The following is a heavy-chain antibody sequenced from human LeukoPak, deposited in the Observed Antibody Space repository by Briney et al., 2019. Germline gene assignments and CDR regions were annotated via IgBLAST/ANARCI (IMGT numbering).Heavy chain of an antibody. Sequence: PGGSLRLSCAASGFTFSSYGMHWVRQAPGKGLEWVAVISYDGSNKYYADPVKGRFTISRDNSKNTLYLQMNSLRAEDTAVYYCAKDRGSIAAGGSDYWGQGTLVTVSS. J-gene: IGHJ4*02. V-gene: IGHV3-30*18. CDR2: ISYDGSNK. CDR1: GFTFSSYG. D-gene: IGHD6-13*01. CDR3: AKDRGSIAAGGSDY.